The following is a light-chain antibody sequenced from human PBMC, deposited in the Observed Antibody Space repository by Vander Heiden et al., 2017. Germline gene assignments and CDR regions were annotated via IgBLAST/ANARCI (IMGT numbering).Light chain of an antibody. CDR3: CSYAGSSLYV. J-gene: IGLJ1*01. Sequence: SALTQPASVSGSPGQSITISRTGTSSDVGSYNFVSWYQQHPGKAPKLMIYDISKRPSGVSNRFSGSKSGNTASLTISGLQAEDEADYYCCSYAGSSLYVFGTGTKVTVL. V-gene: IGLV2-23*02. CDR2: DIS. CDR1: SSDVGSYNF.